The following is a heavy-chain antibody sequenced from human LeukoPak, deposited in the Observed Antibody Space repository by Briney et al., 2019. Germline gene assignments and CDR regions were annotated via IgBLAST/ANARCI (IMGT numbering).Heavy chain of an antibody. D-gene: IGHD1-26*01. J-gene: IGHJ4*02. Sequence: GGSLRLSCAASRFTLSSYGIHWVRQAPGKGLEWVSVISGSGSGGSTYYADSVKGRFTISRDNSKNTLYLQMNSLRADDTAVYYCAKEIKGGFDYWGQGTLVTVSS. CDR2: ISGSGSGGST. CDR1: RFTLSSYG. CDR3: AKEIKGGFDY. V-gene: IGHV3-23*01.